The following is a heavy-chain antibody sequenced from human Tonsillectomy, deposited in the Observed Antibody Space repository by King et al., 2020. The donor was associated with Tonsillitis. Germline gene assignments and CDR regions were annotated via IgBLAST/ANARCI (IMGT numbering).Heavy chain of an antibody. Sequence: LQLQESGPGLVKPSETLSLTCTVSGGSISSSNYYWGWIRQPPGKGLEWIGNIYYSGTTYYNPSLKSRVTISVDTSKSQFSLKVSSVPAADTAVYYCESMYSSGWTRFDYWGQGTLVTVSS. D-gene: IGHD6-19*01. CDR3: ESMYSSGWTRFDY. CDR1: GGSISSSNYY. CDR2: IYYSGTT. J-gene: IGHJ4*02. V-gene: IGHV4-39*07.